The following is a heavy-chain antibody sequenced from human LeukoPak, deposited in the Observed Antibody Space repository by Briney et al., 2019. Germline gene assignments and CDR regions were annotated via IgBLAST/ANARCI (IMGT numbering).Heavy chain of an antibody. D-gene: IGHD3-16*01. CDR3: AKVGQPWSIWDYFDY. V-gene: IGHV3-23*01. J-gene: IGHJ4*02. CDR1: GFTFSSYA. Sequence: GGSLRLSCAASGFTFSSYAMNWVRQAPGKGLEWVSGISGSGDNTYYADSVKGRFTISRDNSKNTLYLQMNSLRAGDTAVYYCAKVGQPWSIWDYFDYWAREPWSPSPQ. CDR2: ISGSGDNT.